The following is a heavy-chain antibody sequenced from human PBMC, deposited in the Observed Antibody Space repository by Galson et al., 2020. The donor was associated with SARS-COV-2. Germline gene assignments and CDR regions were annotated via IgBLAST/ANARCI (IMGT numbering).Heavy chain of an antibody. D-gene: IGHD2-2*01. J-gene: IGHJ6*03. CDR1: GFTFSSYS. V-gene: IGHV3-21*01. Sequence: NSGGSLRLSCAASGFTFSSYSMNWVRQAPGKGLEWVSSISSSRSYIYYADSVKGRFTISRDNAKNSLYLQMNSLRAEDTAVYYCARQPDYYYYMDVWGKGTTVTISS. CDR2: ISSSRSYI. CDR3: ARQPDYYYYMDV.